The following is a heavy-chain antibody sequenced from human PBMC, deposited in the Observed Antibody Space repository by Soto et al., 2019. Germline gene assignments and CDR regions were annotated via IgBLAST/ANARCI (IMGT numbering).Heavy chain of an antibody. J-gene: IGHJ6*02. V-gene: IGHV1-3*01. CDR1: GYTFTSYA. Sequence: ASVKVSCKASGYTFTSYAMHWVRQAPGQRLEWMGWINAGNGNTKYSQKFQGRVTITRDTSASTAYMELSSLRSEDTAVYYCARDPGYYGSGSYYYYYGMDVWGQGTTVTVSS. CDR2: INAGNGNT. D-gene: IGHD3-10*01. CDR3: ARDPGYYGSGSYYYYYGMDV.